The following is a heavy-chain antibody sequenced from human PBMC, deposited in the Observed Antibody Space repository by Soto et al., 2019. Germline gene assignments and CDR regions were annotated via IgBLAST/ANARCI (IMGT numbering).Heavy chain of an antibody. CDR1: GFSVTANY. D-gene: IGHD5-12*01. CDR2: SYSVGST. CDR3: HGYGY. V-gene: IGHV3-53*01. Sequence: EVQVVESGGGLIQPGGSLRLSCEVSGFSVTANYMSWVLQAPGKWLEWVSVSYSVGSTYYIDSLKGRFSISRAISKNTLYLQMNSLRDEDTAVYYCHGYGYSGQGTLVTVSS. J-gene: IGHJ4*02.